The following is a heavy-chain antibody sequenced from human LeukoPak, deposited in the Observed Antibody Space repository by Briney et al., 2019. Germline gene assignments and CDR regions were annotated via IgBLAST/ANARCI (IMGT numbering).Heavy chain of an antibody. CDR2: IWYDGTNK. J-gene: IGHJ4*02. CDR1: GFTFSSYG. Sequence: QSGGSLRLSCAASGFTFSSYGMHWVRQAPGKGLEWVAVIWYDGTNKYYADSVKGRFTISRDNSKNTLYLQMDSLRAEDTGVYYCVRDSSSGSPDYWGQGTLVTVSS. CDR3: VRDSSSGSPDY. V-gene: IGHV3-33*01. D-gene: IGHD6-19*01.